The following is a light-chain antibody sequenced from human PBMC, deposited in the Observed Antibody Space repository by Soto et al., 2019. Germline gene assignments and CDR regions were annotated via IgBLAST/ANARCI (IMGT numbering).Light chain of an antibody. CDR2: DSN. CDR1: SSNIGAGRD. CDR3: QSYGTSLSGLYV. J-gene: IGLJ1*01. V-gene: IGLV1-40*01. Sequence: QSVLTQPPSVSGAPGQRVIISCTGSSSNIGAGRDVHWYRQFPGEAPKFLISDSNHRPSGVPDRFSVSKSGASASLAITGLRAEDEGDYFCQSYGTSLSGLYVLGTGTKVTVL.